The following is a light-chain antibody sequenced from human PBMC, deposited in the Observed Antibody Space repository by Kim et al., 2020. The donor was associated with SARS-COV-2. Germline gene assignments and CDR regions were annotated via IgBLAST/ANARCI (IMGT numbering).Light chain of an antibody. J-gene: IGLJ1*01. CDR2: VGTGGIVG. CDR1: SGHSDYK. V-gene: IGLV9-49*01. Sequence: LGSGHSDYKVDWYRQRPGKGPRFVMRVGTGGIVGSKGDGIPDRFSVLGSGLNRYLTMKNIQEEDESDYHCGADHGSGSNFVRDPVFGTGTKVTVL. CDR3: GADHGSGSNFVRDPV.